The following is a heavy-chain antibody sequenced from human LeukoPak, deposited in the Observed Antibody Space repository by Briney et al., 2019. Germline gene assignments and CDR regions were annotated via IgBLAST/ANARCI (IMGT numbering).Heavy chain of an antibody. D-gene: IGHD6-19*01. V-gene: IGHV4-59*01. J-gene: IGHJ3*02. Sequence: SGTLSLTCTVSGGSISSYYWSWIRQPPGKGLEWIGYIYYSGSTNYNPSLKSRVTISVDTSKNQFSLKLSSVTAADTAVYYCARLYSSGWYADDAFDIWGQGTMVTVSS. CDR2: IYYSGST. CDR3: ARLYSSGWYADDAFDI. CDR1: GGSISSYY.